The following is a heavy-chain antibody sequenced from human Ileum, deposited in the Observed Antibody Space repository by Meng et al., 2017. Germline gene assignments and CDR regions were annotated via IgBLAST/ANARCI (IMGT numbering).Heavy chain of an antibody. Sequence: GGSLRLSCEGSGFIFSSYSIGWVRQAPGKGLQWVSAISDGATKTYYADSVRGRFTISRDDARNTVYLQMTCLRAGDTGLYFCAQEAHFSGWYGAGHWGQGTQVTVSS. CDR1: GFIFSSYS. D-gene: IGHD6-19*01. CDR3: AQEAHFSGWYGAGH. J-gene: IGHJ4*02. CDR2: ISDGATKT. V-gene: IGHV3-23*01.